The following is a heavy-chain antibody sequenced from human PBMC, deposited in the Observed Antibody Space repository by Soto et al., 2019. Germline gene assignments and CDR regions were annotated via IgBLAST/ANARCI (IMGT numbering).Heavy chain of an antibody. CDR2: IYSSGST. D-gene: IGHD5-18*01. Sequence: SETLSLTCTVSGGSISNSYWNWIRQSPGKGLEWIGYIYSSGSTHYNPSLQNRVTISIDTSKNPVSLKVNSVTAADTAVYYCARDHPHSYGVYYFDYWGQGTPVT. CDR3: ARDHPHSYGVYYFDY. V-gene: IGHV4-59*01. J-gene: IGHJ4*02. CDR1: GGSISNSY.